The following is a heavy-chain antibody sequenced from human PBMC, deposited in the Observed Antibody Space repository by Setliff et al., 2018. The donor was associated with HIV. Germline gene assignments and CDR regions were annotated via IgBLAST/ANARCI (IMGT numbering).Heavy chain of an antibody. Sequence: EASVKVSCKASGYTLSNYYMHWVRQAPGQGLEWMGIINPSGESTTYAQRFQGRVTMTTDRSTSTVYMELSSLRSEDTAVYYCARDRGDLSLAYYLYYGMDVWGQGTTVTVSS. CDR2: INPSGEST. V-gene: IGHV1-46*01. CDR3: ARDRGDLSLAYYLYYGMDV. D-gene: IGHD3-10*01. CDR1: GYTLSNYY. J-gene: IGHJ6*02.